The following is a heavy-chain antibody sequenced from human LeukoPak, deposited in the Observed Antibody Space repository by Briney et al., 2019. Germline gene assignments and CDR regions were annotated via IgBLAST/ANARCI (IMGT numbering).Heavy chain of an antibody. Sequence: GGSLRLSCVPSVVTSGGLGMHWVRQAPGEGLDWVAVIAYDGSDENYADSVKGRFTISRDNFKNTLYLQMNSLGPEDTAMYYCARDVMAVAGTLGFDCWGQGALVTVSS. CDR2: IAYDGSDE. CDR1: VVTSGGLG. J-gene: IGHJ4*02. CDR3: ARDVMAVAGTLGFDC. D-gene: IGHD6-19*01. V-gene: IGHV3-30*04.